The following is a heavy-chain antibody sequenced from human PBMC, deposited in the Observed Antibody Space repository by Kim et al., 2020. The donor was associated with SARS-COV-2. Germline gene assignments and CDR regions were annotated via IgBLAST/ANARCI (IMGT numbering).Heavy chain of an antibody. CDR1: GFTFSSYG. J-gene: IGHJ6*02. Sequence: GGSLRLSCAASGFTFSSYGMHWVRQAPGKGLEWVAVISYDGSNKYYADSVKGRFTISRDNSKNTLYLQMNSLRAEDTAVYYCAKGVNRDYYYGMDVWGQGTTVTVSS. CDR2: ISYDGSNK. CDR3: AKGVNRDYYYGMDV. V-gene: IGHV3-30*18.